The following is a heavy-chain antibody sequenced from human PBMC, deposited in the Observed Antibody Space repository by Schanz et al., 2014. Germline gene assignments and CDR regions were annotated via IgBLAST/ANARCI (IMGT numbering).Heavy chain of an antibody. CDR1: GFTFSTYA. J-gene: IGHJ4*02. D-gene: IGHD2-2*02. Sequence: EVQLVESGGGLVQPGGSLRLSCATSGFTFSTYAMSWVRQAPGKGLEWVSAISGSGDNTFYADSVRGRFTISRDNSRNTLYLQMNSLKTEDTAVYYCTGWNGYQLLYPARRGQGTLVTVSS. V-gene: IGHV3-23*04. CDR3: TGWNGYQLLYPAR. CDR2: ISGSGDNT.